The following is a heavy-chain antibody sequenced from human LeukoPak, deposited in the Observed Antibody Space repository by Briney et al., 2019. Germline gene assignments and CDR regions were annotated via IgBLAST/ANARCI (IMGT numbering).Heavy chain of an antibody. J-gene: IGHJ4*02. CDR2: IYYSGST. Sequence: SGTLSLTCTVSRDSISSPNYYWGWIPQPPGKGLEWLGTIYYSGSTYYNPSLRRRLTISVDTSKNQFSLKLTSVTAADAAVYYCARHERDWNFDYWGQGTLVTVSS. D-gene: IGHD3/OR15-3a*01. V-gene: IGHV4-39*01. CDR1: RDSISSPNYY. CDR3: ARHERDWNFDY.